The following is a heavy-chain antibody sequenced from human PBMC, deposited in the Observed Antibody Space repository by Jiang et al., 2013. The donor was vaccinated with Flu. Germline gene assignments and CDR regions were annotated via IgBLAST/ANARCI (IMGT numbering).Heavy chain of an antibody. D-gene: IGHD1-26*01. Sequence: GAEVKKPGASVKVSCKASGYTFTSYNLHWVRQAPGQRLEWMGWINVGNGNTKYSQKFQGRVTITGDTSATTAYMELSSLISEDTAVYYCARGGRSVRKDFDQWGQGTLVTVSS. CDR2: INVGNGNT. CDR3: ARGGRSVRKDFDQ. J-gene: IGHJ4*02. V-gene: IGHV1-3*01. CDR1: GYTFTSYN.